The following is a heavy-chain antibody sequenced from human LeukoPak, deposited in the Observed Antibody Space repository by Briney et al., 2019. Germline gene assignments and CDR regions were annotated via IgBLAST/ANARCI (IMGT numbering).Heavy chain of an antibody. CDR1: GYSFTSYW. D-gene: IGHD3-22*01. V-gene: IGHV5-51*01. J-gene: IGHJ3*02. CDR3: ARRRRLDSGGYYTLDAFDI. Sequence: PGESLKISCKGSGYSFTSYWIGWVRQMPGKGLEWMGIIYPGDSDTRYSPSFQGQVTISADKSISTAYLQWSSLKASDTAMYYCARRRRLDSGGYYTLDAFDIWGQGTMVTVSS. CDR2: IYPGDSDT.